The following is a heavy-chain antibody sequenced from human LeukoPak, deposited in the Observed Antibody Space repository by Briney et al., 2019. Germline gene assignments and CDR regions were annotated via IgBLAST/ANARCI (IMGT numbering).Heavy chain of an antibody. J-gene: IGHJ4*02. Sequence: GGSLRLSCAASGFTFSSYGMHWVRQAPGKGLEWVAVIWYDGSNKYYADSVKGRFTISRDNSKNTLYLQMNSLRAEDTAVYYCAKGTITLGGAYYFDYWGQGTLVTVSS. D-gene: IGHD3-16*01. CDR1: GFTFSSYG. V-gene: IGHV3-33*06. CDR2: IWYDGSNK. CDR3: AKGTITLGGAYYFDY.